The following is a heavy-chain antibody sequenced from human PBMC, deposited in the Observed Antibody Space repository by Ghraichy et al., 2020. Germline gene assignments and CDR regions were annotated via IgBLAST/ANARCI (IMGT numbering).Heavy chain of an antibody. CDR1: GYTFTSYY. CDR3: AREPRLVVTANPYFYYGMDV. D-gene: IGHD2-21*02. Sequence: ASVKVSCKASGYTFTSYYMHWVRQAPGQGLEWMGIINPSGGSTSYAQKFQGRVTMTRDTSTSTVYMELSSLRSEDTAVYYCAREPRLVVTANPYFYYGMDVWGQGTTVTVSS. V-gene: IGHV1-46*01. J-gene: IGHJ6*02. CDR2: INPSGGST.